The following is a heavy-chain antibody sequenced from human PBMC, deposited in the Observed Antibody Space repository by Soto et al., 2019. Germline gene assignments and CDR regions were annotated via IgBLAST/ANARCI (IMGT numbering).Heavy chain of an antibody. Sequence: HPGGSLRLSCAASGFTFSSYAMSWVRQAPGKGLEWVSAISGSGGSTYYADSVKGRFTISRDNSKNTLYLQMNSLRAEDTAVYYCAKDLVHDFWSGYQIDYWGQGTLVTVSS. D-gene: IGHD3-3*01. V-gene: IGHV3-23*01. CDR2: ISGSGGST. CDR1: GFTFSSYA. J-gene: IGHJ4*02. CDR3: AKDLVHDFWSGYQIDY.